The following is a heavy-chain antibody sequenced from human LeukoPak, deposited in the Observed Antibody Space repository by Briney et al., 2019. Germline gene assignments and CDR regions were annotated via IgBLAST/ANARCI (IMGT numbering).Heavy chain of an antibody. CDR2: ISGRGGET. CDR3: AKDLKGLYDYVRGSYAIDI. CDR1: GFTFRSYG. J-gene: IGHJ3*02. D-gene: IGHD3-16*01. V-gene: IGHV3-23*01. Sequence: PGGSLRLSCEASGFTFRSYGMSWVRQGPGKGLEWVSGISGRGGETDYAGFVKGRFTISRDNSKNTLFLQMNSLRAEDTAVYYCAKDLKGLYDYVRGSYAIDIWGHGTMVTVSS.